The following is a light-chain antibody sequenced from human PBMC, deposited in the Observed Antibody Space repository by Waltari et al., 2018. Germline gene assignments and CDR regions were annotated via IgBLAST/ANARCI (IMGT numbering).Light chain of an antibody. J-gene: IGLJ2*01. CDR2: DVS. CDR1: SNDVGGSNS. V-gene: IGLV2-14*01. CDR3: SSQSSNDVVL. Sequence: QSALTQPASLSGSPGQSVTLFCAGTSNDVGGSNSVSWYQEYPGQAPRVIIYDVSDRPSGVSDRFSGSKSGNTASLTISGLQAEDEADYYCSSQSSNDVVLFGGGTKLTVL.